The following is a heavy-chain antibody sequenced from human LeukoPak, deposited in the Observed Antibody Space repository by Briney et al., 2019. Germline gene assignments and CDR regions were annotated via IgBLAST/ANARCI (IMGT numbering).Heavy chain of an antibody. J-gene: IGHJ4*02. CDR2: IYYSGST. V-gene: IGHV4-59*01. CDR3: ARSGYDTSSVFFDY. D-gene: IGHD5-12*01. Sequence: SETLSLTCTVSGGPISSYYWSWIRQPPGRGLEWIGYIYYSGSTNYNPSLKSRVTISVDTSKNQFSLKLSSVTAADTAVYYCARSGYDTSSVFFDYWGQGTLVTVSS. CDR1: GGPISSYY.